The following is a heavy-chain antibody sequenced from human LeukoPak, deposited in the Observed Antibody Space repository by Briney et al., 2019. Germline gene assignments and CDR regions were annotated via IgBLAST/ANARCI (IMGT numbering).Heavy chain of an antibody. CDR3: ARRCSSSSCRSYGMDV. J-gene: IGHJ6*02. CDR1: GYTFTSYG. CDR2: ISAYNGNT. V-gene: IGHV1-18*01. Sequence: ASVKVSCKASGYTFTSYGISWVRQAPGQGLEWMGWISAYNGNTNYAQKLQGRVTMTTDTSTSTAYMDLRSLTSDDTAIYYCARRCSSSSCRSYGMDVWGQGTTVTVSS. D-gene: IGHD2-2*01.